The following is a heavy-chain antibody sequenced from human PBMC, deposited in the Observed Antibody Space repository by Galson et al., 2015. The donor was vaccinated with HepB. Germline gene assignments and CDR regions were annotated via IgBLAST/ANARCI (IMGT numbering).Heavy chain of an antibody. Sequence: CAISGDSVSSNSAAWNWIRQSPSRGLEWLGRTFYRSKWFNDYAVSVKSRITINPDTSKNQFSLQLNSVTPEDTAVYYCARTRDRIDWFDPWGQGTLVTVSS. CDR3: ARTRDRIDWFDP. CDR1: GDSVSSNSAA. CDR2: TFYRSKWFN. V-gene: IGHV6-1*01. J-gene: IGHJ5*02. D-gene: IGHD2-21*01.